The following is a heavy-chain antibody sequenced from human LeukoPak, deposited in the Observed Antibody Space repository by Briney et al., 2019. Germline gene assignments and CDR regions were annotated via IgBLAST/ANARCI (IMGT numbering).Heavy chain of an antibody. D-gene: IGHD3-10*01. CDR3: AKLLYDPFGGAFNN. CDR1: GFTFSSYS. J-gene: IGHJ4*02. Sequence: GGSLRLSCAASGFTFSSYSMNWVRQAPGKGLEWVSSISSSSSYIYYADSVKGRFTISRDNAKNSLYLQLNSLRAEDTAVYYCAKLLYDPFGGAFNNWGQGTLVTVSS. V-gene: IGHV3-21*04. CDR2: ISSSSSYI.